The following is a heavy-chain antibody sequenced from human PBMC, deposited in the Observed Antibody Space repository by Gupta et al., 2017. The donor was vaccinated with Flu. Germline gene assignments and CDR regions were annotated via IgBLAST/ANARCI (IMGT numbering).Heavy chain of an antibody. CDR2: MYHSGST. CDR1: GYSISSGYY. J-gene: IGHJ4*02. CDR3: ARSGSSWYHGFDY. V-gene: IGHV4-38-2*01. Sequence: QVQLQDSGPGLVKPSETLSLTCAVPGYSISSGYYWGWIRQPPGKGLEWIGSMYHSGSTYYNPSLKSRVTISVDTSKNQFSLKLRSVTAADTAVYYCARSGSSWYHGFDYWGQGTLVTVSS. D-gene: IGHD6-13*01.